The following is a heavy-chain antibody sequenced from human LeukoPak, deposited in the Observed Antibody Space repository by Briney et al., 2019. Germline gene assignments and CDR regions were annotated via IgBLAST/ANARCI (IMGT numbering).Heavy chain of an antibody. CDR3: ARDRRTTVTINWFDP. D-gene: IGHD4-17*01. CDR2: ISSSSSTI. V-gene: IGHV3-48*01. Sequence: PGGSLRLSCAASGLTFSNAWMSWVRQAPGKGLEWVSYISSSSSTIYYADSVKGRFTISRDNAKNSLYLQMNSLRAEDTAVYYCARDRRTTVTINWFDPWGQGTLVTVSS. J-gene: IGHJ5*02. CDR1: GLTFSNAW.